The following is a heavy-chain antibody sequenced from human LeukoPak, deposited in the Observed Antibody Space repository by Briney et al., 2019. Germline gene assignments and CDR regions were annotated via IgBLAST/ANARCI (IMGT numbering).Heavy chain of an antibody. CDR1: GGSFSGYY. V-gene: IGHV4-34*01. CDR3: ARVGLYYDILTGYSVFDP. J-gene: IGHJ5*02. D-gene: IGHD3-9*01. CDR2: INHSGST. Sequence: SETLSLTCAVYGGSFSGYYWSWIRQPPGKGLEWIGEINHSGSTNYNPSLKSRVTISVDTSKNQFSLKLSSVTAADTAVYYCARVGLYYDILTGYSVFDPWGQGTLVTVSS.